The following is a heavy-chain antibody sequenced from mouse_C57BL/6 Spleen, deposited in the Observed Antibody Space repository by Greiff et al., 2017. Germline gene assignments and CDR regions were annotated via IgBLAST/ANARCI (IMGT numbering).Heavy chain of an antibody. Sequence: QVQLQQSGTELVKPGASVKLSCKASGYTFTSYWMHWVKQRPGQGLEWIGNINPSNGGTNYNEKFKSKATLTVDKSSSTAYMQLSSLTSEDSAVYYCARPMITTGYYYAMDYWGQGTSVTVSS. CDR1: GYTFTSYW. V-gene: IGHV1-53*01. CDR2: INPSNGGT. CDR3: ARPMITTGYYYAMDY. J-gene: IGHJ4*01. D-gene: IGHD2-4*01.